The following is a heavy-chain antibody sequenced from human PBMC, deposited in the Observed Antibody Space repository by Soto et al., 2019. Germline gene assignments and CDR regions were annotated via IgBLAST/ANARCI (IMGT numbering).Heavy chain of an antibody. D-gene: IGHD6-13*01. CDR2: ISGYSGKT. J-gene: IGHJ4*02. V-gene: IGHV1-18*01. CDR1: GYSFNSYG. CDR3: ARAPAAGDYHDY. Sequence: QVQLVQSGAEVKKPGASVKVSCKASGYSFNSYGISWVRQVPGQGLEWMGWISGYSGKTNYAQKFQGRVTMTIDTSATTAYMELRSLRSDDTAVYYCARAPAAGDYHDYWGQGTLVTVSS.